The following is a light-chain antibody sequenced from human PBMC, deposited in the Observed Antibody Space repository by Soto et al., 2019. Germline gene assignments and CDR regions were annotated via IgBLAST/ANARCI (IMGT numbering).Light chain of an antibody. Sequence: DIVIIQSPDSLAVSLGERATLSGRASQSVSSNLAWYQQKPGQAPRLLIYGASTRATGIPARFSGSGSGTEFTLTISSLQSEDFAVYYCQQYNNWPRTFGQGTKVDIK. J-gene: IGKJ1*01. V-gene: IGKV3-15*01. CDR3: QQYNNWPRT. CDR2: GAS. CDR1: QSVSSN.